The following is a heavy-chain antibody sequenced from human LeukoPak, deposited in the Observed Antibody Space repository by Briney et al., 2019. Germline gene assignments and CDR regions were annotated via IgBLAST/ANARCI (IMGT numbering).Heavy chain of an antibody. Sequence: SETLSLTCAVYGGSFSGYYWSWIRQPPGKGLEWLGEINHSGSTNYNPSLKSRVTISVDTSKNQFSLKLSSVTAADTAVYYCARGSYDFWSGYYYHFDYWGQGTLVTVSS. CDR2: INHSGST. J-gene: IGHJ4*02. CDR3: ARGSYDFWSGYYYHFDY. D-gene: IGHD3-3*01. CDR1: GGSFSGYY. V-gene: IGHV4-34*01.